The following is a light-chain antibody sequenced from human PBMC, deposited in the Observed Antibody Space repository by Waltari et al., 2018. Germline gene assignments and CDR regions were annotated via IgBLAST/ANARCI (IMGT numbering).Light chain of an antibody. CDR2: LGS. CDR1: QSLLQSNGYNY. V-gene: IGKV2-28*01. J-gene: IGKJ4*01. CDR3: MQALQLPVT. Sequence: DIVMTQSPLSLPVTPGETASISCRSSQSLLQSNGYNYLDWYLQKPGQSPQLLIYLGSNRASGVPDRFSGSGSGTDFTLKISRVEAEDVGGYYCMQALQLPVTFGGGTKVEIK.